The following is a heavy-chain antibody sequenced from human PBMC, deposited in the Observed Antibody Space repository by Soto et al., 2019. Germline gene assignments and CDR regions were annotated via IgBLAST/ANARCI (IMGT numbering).Heavy chain of an antibody. Sequence: QVQLVQSEAEVRQPASSVKVSCKTSGGTFSSYAISWVRQAPGQGLEWMGGIVPIVDTSTYAKKFQGRVTITADESTSTVYMELSSLRSDDTAVYYCVRVVAIPGYPDNWGQGTLVTVSS. CDR1: GGTFSSYA. V-gene: IGHV1-69*12. CDR2: IVPIVDTS. D-gene: IGHD5-12*01. J-gene: IGHJ4*02. CDR3: VRVVAIPGYPDN.